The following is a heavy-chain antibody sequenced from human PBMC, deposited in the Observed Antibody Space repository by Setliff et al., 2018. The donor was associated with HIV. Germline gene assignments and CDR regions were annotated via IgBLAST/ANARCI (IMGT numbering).Heavy chain of an antibody. V-gene: IGHV1-69*13. CDR2: IVPIDGRP. J-gene: IGHJ4*01. CDR1: GGTFSSYG. Sequence: GASVKVSCKAFGGTFSSYGIVWFRQAPGQGLEWMGGIVPIDGRPSYAQKFQDRVTITADESTSTAYMELRSLRSEDTALYYCARSEVRGVMTHYFDYWGHGTLVTVSS. D-gene: IGHD3-10*01. CDR3: ARSEVRGVMTHYFDY.